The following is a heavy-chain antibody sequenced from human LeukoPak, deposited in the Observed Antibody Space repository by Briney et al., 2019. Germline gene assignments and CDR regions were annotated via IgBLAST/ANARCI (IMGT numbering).Heavy chain of an antibody. CDR1: GYTFTGYY. CDR3: ARELTGDPSFDC. Sequence: ASVKVSCKASGYTFTGYYMHWVRQAPGQGLEWMGWINPNSGGTNYAQKFQGRVTMTRDTSISTAYMELSRLRSDDTAVYYCARELTGDPSFDCWGQGTLVTVSS. V-gene: IGHV1-2*02. J-gene: IGHJ4*02. D-gene: IGHD7-27*01. CDR2: INPNSGGT.